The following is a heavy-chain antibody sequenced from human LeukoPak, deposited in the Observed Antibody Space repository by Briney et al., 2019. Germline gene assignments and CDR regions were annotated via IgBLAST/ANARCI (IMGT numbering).Heavy chain of an antibody. CDR3: ARGYDYGDYGVVE. CDR2: INWNGGST. J-gene: IGHJ4*02. V-gene: IGHV3-20*04. Sequence: GGSLRLSCAASGFTFDDYGMSWVRQAPGKGLEWVSGINWNGGSTGYADSVKGRFTISRDNAKSSLYLQMNSLRAEDTAVYYCARGYDYGDYGVVEWGQGTLVTVSS. CDR1: GFTFDDYG. D-gene: IGHD4-17*01.